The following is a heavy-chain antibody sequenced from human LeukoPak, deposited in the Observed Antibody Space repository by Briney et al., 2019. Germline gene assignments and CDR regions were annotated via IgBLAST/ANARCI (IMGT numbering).Heavy chain of an antibody. CDR2: IIPIFGTA. J-gene: IGHJ5*02. CDR3: AGVRGGGATNGNWFDP. V-gene: IGHV1-69*05. CDR1: GGTFSSYA. D-gene: IGHD1-26*01. Sequence: ASVKVSCKASGGTFSSYAISWVRQAPGQGLEWMGGIIPIFGTANYAQKFQGRVTITTDESTSTAYMELSSLRSEDTAVYYCAGVRGGGATNGNWFDPWGQGTLVTVSS.